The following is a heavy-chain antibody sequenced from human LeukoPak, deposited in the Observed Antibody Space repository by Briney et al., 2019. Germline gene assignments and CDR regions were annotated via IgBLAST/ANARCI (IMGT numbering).Heavy chain of an antibody. D-gene: IGHD1-26*01. CDR2: ISSSGSYI. J-gene: IGHJ6*02. CDR3: AKEHGRYYGMDV. CDR1: AFTFSTYS. V-gene: IGHV3-21*04. Sequence: GGSLRLSCAASAFTFSTYSMHWVRQAPGKGLEWVSSISSSGSYIYYVDSVKGRFTISRDNAKNSLYLQMNSLRAEDTALYYCAKEHGRYYGMDVWGQGTTVTVSS.